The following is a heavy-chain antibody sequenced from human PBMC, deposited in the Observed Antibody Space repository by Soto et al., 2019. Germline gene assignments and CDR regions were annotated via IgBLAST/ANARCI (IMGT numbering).Heavy chain of an antibody. D-gene: IGHD3-16*01. J-gene: IGHJ6*03. CDR2: IYYSGTT. CDR3: ARALGYYYYYYYMDV. V-gene: IGHV4-59*01. CDR1: GGSISNYY. Sequence: SETPSLTCTVSGGSISNYYWSWIRQPPGKGLEWIGYIYYSGTTNYNPSLKSRVTISVDTSKNQLSLKLNSVTAADTAVYYCARALGYYYYYYYMDVWGKGTTVTVSS.